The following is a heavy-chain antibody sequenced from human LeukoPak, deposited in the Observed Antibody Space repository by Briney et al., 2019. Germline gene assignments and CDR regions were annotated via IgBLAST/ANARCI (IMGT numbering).Heavy chain of an antibody. Sequence: GGSLRLSCVASGIAFSSYGMHWVRQAPGKGLEWVSAISNNGGYTYYADSVQGRFTISRDNSKSTLCLQMNSLRAEDTAVYYCAKQLGYCSDGSCYFPYWGQGTLVTVSS. CDR1: GIAFSSYG. V-gene: IGHV3-23*01. J-gene: IGHJ4*02. D-gene: IGHD2-15*01. CDR2: ISNNGGYT. CDR3: AKQLGYCSDGSCYFPY.